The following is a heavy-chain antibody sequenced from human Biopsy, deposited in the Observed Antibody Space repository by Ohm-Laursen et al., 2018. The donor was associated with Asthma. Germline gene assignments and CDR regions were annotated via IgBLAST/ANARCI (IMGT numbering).Heavy chain of an antibody. V-gene: IGHV4-39*01. CDR2: ISYTGSA. Sequence: ESLRLSCAASGFSFSDYYMTWIRQPPGKGLEWMGSISYTGSAYHNPSLKSRVTISVDTSKNQFSLKLGSVTAADTAVYYCARHWDWGSFFDYWGQGTPVTVSS. CDR3: ARHWDWGSFFDY. J-gene: IGHJ4*02. CDR1: GFSFSDYY. D-gene: IGHD7-27*01.